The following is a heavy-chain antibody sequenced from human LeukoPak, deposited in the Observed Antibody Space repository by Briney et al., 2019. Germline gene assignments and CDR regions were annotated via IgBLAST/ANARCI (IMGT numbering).Heavy chain of an antibody. Sequence: PSETLSLTCTVSGGSISNFYWSWIRQPPGKGLEWIGCVYYTGSTNYNPSLKSRVTISVDTSNNQFSLRLNSVTAADTAVYYCARYNLWSGHYYFDYWGQGTLVTVSS. CDR1: GGSISNFY. J-gene: IGHJ4*02. V-gene: IGHV4-59*01. CDR3: ARYNLWSGHYYFDY. D-gene: IGHD3-3*01. CDR2: VYYTGST.